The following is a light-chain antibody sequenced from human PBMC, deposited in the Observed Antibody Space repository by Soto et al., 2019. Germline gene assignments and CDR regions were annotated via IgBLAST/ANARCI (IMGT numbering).Light chain of an antibody. CDR2: EVS. CDR1: SSDVGGYNY. V-gene: IGLV2-8*01. Sequence: QSALTQPPSASGSPGQSVTISCIGTSSDVGGYNYVSWYQQHPGKAPKLMIYEVSKRPSGVPDRFSGSKSGNTASLTVSGLQAEDEADYYCSSYAGSTPYVFGTGTKLTVL. CDR3: SSYAGSTPYV. J-gene: IGLJ1*01.